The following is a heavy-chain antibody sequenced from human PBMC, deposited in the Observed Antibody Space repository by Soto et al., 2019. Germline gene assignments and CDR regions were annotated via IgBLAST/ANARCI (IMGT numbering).Heavy chain of an antibody. CDR2: ISSASSET. J-gene: IGHJ4*02. CDR1: GFTFGRVS. V-gene: IGHV3-21*01. Sequence: PXGSLRLSCEASGFTFGRVSMNWVRQVPGKGLEWVASISSASSETWHADSVKGRLIISRHNAQNSLFLQMNTLRPEDSAIYYCARVAYWGPGTQVTVSS. CDR3: ARVAY.